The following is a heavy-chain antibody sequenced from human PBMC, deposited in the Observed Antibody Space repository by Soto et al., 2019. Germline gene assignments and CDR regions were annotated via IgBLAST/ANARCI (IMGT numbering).Heavy chain of an antibody. Sequence: EVQLLESGGGLVQPGGSLRLSCAGSGFTFSDYAISWVRQAPGKGLEWVSAMSGSGGSIYYADFGKGRFTISRDNSKNTVYLQLSSLRGEDTAIYYCAKTFGSNWLLDYWGRGTLVTVSS. CDR2: MSGSGGSI. V-gene: IGHV3-23*01. J-gene: IGHJ4*02. CDR1: GFTFSDYA. CDR3: AKTFGSNWLLDY. D-gene: IGHD1-1*01.